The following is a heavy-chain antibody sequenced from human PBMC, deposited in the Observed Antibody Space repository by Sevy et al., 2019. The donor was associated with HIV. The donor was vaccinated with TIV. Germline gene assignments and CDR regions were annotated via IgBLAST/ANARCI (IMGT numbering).Heavy chain of an antibody. D-gene: IGHD6-19*01. CDR3: ARDHGHGGWLVDY. CDR1: GGSVSSGSYY. CDR2: IYKSART. V-gene: IGHV4-61*01. Sequence: SETLSLTCTVSGGSVSSGSYYWTWIRQPPGKGLEWIGYIYKSARTNYIPSLMSRVTISVDTSKNQFSLKLSSVTAADTAVYYCARDHGHGGWLVDYWGQGTLVTVSS. J-gene: IGHJ4*02.